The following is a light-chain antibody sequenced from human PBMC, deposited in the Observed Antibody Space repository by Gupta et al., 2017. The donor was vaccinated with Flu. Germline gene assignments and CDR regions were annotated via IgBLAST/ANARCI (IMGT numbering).Light chain of an antibody. CDR3: CAAPGTDSVI. J-gene: IGLJ2*01. CDR2: DVN. V-gene: IGLV2-11*01. Sequence: SLTISCTGTSSDVGDYNNVSWYQHHPGEGHKLIIYDVNRRPAGVPDRFSGSKSGNTASLTISGLQEEEEADYYGCAAPGTDSVIFGGGTKVTVL. CDR1: SSDVGDYNN.